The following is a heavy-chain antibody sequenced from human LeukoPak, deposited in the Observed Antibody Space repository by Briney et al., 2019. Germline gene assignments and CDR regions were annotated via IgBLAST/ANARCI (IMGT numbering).Heavy chain of an antibody. Sequence: GASVNVSCKASGYTFTSYGISWVRQAAGQGLERMGWISTYNGNTYYAQKFQGRLSMTTDTSTDTAYMELRSLRSDDTAVYYCARGGGYCSSTSCYTGLIRGWFDPWGQGTLVTVSS. CDR1: GYTFTSYG. V-gene: IGHV1-18*01. D-gene: IGHD2-2*02. CDR2: ISTYNGNT. J-gene: IGHJ5*02. CDR3: ARGGGYCSSTSCYTGLIRGWFDP.